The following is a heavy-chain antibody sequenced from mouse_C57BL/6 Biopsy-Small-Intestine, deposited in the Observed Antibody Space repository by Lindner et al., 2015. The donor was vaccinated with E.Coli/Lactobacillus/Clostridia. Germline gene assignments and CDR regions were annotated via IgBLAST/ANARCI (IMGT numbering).Heavy chain of an antibody. J-gene: IGHJ4*01. CDR3: ARGGYGRPLMDY. CDR1: GYAFSSYW. V-gene: IGHV1-80*01. CDR2: IYPGDGDT. D-gene: IGHD1-1*01. Sequence: VQLQELGAELVKPGASVKISCKASGYAFSSYWMNWVKQRPGKGLEWIGQIYPGDGDTNYNGKFKGKATLTADKSSSTAYMQLSSLTSEDSAVYFCARGGYGRPLMDYWGQGTSVTVSS.